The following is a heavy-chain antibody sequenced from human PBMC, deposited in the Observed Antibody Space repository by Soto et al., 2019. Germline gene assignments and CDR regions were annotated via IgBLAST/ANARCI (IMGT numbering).Heavy chain of an antibody. CDR2: INPNSGNT. CDR3: ESGXXXGXYSRWFDP. D-gene: IGHD3-16*01. J-gene: IGHJ5*02. Sequence: QVQLVQSGAEVKKPGASVKVSCKASGYIFTNYDINWVRQATGQGLEYLGWINPNSGNTGYVQKFKGRVTXXXXXSINTAXMELXXXXXXXTXVYYXESGXXXGXYSRWFDPWGQATLVTVSS. V-gene: IGHV1-8*01. CDR1: GYIFTNYD.